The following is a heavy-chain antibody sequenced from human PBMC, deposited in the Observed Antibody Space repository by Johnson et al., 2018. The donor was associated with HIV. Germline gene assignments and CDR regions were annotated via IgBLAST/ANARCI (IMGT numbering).Heavy chain of an antibody. CDR1: GFTFSSYW. CDR2: ISYDGSTI. V-gene: IGHV3-30*14. CDR3: ARKGMRRSIAAAGADAFDI. D-gene: IGHD6-13*01. J-gene: IGHJ3*02. Sequence: QVQLVESGGGLVQPGGSLRLSCAASGFTFSSYWMHWVRQAPGKGLEWVAVISYDGSTIYYADSVKGRFTISRDNAKNSLYLQMNSLRAGDTAVYYCARKGMRRSIAAAGADAFDIWGQGTMVTVSS.